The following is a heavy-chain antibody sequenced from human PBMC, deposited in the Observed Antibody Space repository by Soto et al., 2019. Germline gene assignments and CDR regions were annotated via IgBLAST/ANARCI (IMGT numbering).Heavy chain of an antibody. CDR1: GFTFSSYG. J-gene: IGHJ4*02. CDR3: ARSSFTYYYDSSGYYPLVY. Sequence: GGSLRLSCATSGFTFSSYGMHWVRQAPGKGLEWVAVIWYDGSNKYYADSVKGRFTISRDNSKNTLYLQMNSLRAEDTAVYYCARSSFTYYYDSSGYYPLVYWGQGTLVTVSS. D-gene: IGHD3-22*01. CDR2: IWYDGSNK. V-gene: IGHV3-33*01.